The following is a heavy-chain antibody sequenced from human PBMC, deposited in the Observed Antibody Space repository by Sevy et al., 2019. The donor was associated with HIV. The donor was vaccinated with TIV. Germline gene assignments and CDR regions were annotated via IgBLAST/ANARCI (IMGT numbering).Heavy chain of an antibody. V-gene: IGHV3-7*01. CDR2: IKQDAGQK. D-gene: IGHD1-7*01. CDR1: GFTFSKYW. J-gene: IGHJ4*02. CDR3: ARDDGNYYFHY. Sequence: GGSLRLSCAASGFTFSKYWMGWVRQAPGKGLELVANIKQDAGQKYYVDSVKVRFTISRDNAKNSLYLQMNSLRAEDTAVYFCARDDGNYYFHYWGQGTLVTVSS.